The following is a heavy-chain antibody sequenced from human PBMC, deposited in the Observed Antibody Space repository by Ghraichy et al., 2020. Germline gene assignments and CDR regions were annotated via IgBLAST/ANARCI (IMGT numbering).Heavy chain of an antibody. CDR2: ISGGGDST. CDR3: AKKKDSSGYFNE. J-gene: IGHJ4*02. CDR1: GFTFTRYA. V-gene: IGHV3-23*01. D-gene: IGHD3-22*01. Sequence: GGSLRLSCAASGFTFTRYAMSWVRQAPGKGLEWVSAISGGGDSTNYADSVKVRFTISSDNSRNTLYLGMNSLRVEDTATYYCAKKKDSSGYFNEWGQGTLVTVSS.